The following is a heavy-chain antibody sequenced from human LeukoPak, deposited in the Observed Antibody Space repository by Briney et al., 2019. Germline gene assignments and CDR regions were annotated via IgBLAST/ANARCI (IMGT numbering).Heavy chain of an antibody. D-gene: IGHD5-12*01. J-gene: IGHJ4*02. V-gene: IGHV4-59*01. CDR2: IYYSGST. Sequence: SETLSLTCTVSGGSISSYYWSWIRQPPGKGLEWIGYIYYSGSTNYNPSLKSRVTISVDTSKNQFSLKLSSVTAADTVVYYCARLTGYDWESSYDYWGQGTLVTVSS. CDR1: GGSISSYY. CDR3: ARLTGYDWESSYDY.